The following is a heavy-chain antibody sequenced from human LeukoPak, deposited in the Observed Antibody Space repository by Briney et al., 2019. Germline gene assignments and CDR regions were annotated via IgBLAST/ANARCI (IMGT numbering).Heavy chain of an antibody. D-gene: IGHD4-17*01. CDR1: GYSFTSYG. Sequence: ASVKVSCKASGYSFTSYGISWVRQAPGQGLEWMGRITVHNAKTIYAQKFQGRYIMTTDNSPNTAYMELRRLISDDTAVYYCARVRADYGDGVGDWGQGTLVTVSS. CDR3: ARVRADYGDGVGD. V-gene: IGHV1-18*01. CDR2: ITVHNAKT. J-gene: IGHJ1*01.